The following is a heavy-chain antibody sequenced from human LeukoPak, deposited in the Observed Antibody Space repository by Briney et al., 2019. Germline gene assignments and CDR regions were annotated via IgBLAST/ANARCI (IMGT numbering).Heavy chain of an antibody. CDR2: IYTSVST. CDR3: ARQRNFDY. CDR1: GGSISSYY. D-gene: IGHD6-25*01. J-gene: IGHJ4*02. Sequence: SETLSLTCTVSGGSISSYYWSWIRQPPGKGLEWIGYIYTSVSTNYNPSPKSRATISVDTSKNQFPPKLSSVTAADTAVYYSARQRNFDYWGQGTLVTVSS. V-gene: IGHV4-4*09.